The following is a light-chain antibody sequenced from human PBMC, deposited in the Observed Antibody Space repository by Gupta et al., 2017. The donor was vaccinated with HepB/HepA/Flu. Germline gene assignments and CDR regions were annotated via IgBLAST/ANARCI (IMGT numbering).Light chain of an antibody. CDR3: QQYDTIPPT. V-gene: IGKV3-20*01. CDR1: QSVTSNY. Sequence: EIVLPQSPGTLSLSPAETATLSCRASQSVTSNYLAGYQHKGGQAPRPLLYGASTSATGIPDRLIGGGSGKNFTPTISRLEPEDFAAYYCQQYDTIPPTFGPGTKVEIK. CDR2: GAS. J-gene: IGKJ3*01.